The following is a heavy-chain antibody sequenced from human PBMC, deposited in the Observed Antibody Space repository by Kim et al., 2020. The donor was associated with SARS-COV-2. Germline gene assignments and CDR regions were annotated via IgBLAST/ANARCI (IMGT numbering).Heavy chain of an antibody. Sequence: ADPGKGRFTISRDNSKNTLYLQMNSRRAEDTAVYYCAKDGSSPNDRIIDYWGQGTLVTVSS. CDR3: AKDGSSPNDRIIDY. V-gene: IGHV3-23*01. J-gene: IGHJ4*02.